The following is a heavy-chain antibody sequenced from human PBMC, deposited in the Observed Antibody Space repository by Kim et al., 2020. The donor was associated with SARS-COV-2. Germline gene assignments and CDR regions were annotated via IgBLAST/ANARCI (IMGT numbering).Heavy chain of an antibody. CDR2: FDPEDGET. CDR1: GYTLIELS. D-gene: IGHD3-16*01. J-gene: IGHJ5*02. V-gene: IGHV1-24*01. Sequence: ASVKVSCKVSGYTLIELSMHWVRQAPGKGLEWMGGFDPEDGETIYAQKFQGRVTMTKHTSTDTAYMELSSLRSEDTAVYYCATGTPFKTISWFDPWGQGTLVTVSS. CDR3: ATGTPFKTISWFDP.